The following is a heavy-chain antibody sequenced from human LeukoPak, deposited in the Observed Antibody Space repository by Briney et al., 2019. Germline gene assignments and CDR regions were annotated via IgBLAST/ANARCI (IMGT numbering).Heavy chain of an antibody. V-gene: IGHV3-21*01. J-gene: IGHJ4*02. CDR2: ISSSSSYI. Sequence: GGSLRLSCAASGFTFSSYSMNWVRQAPGKGLEWVSSISSSSSYIYYADSVKGRFTISRDNAKNSLYLQMNSLRAEDTAVYYCARRSRIRFLEWLPSTYFDYWGQGTLVTVSS. CDR3: ARRSRIRFLEWLPSTYFDY. CDR1: GFTFSSYS. D-gene: IGHD3-3*01.